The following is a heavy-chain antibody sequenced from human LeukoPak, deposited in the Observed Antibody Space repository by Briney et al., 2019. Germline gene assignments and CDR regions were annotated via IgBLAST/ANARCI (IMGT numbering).Heavy chain of an antibody. CDR3: AREGSGGRYAHYGDYSPASFDY. V-gene: IGHV4-34*01. Sequence: PSETLSLTCAVYGGSFSGYYWSWIRQPPGKGLEWIGSIYYSGSTYYNPSLKSRVTISVDTSKNQFSLKLSSVTAADTAVYYCAREGSGGRYAHYGDYSPASFDYWGQGTLVTVSS. CDR1: GGSFSGYY. D-gene: IGHD2-15*01. J-gene: IGHJ4*02. CDR2: IYYSGST.